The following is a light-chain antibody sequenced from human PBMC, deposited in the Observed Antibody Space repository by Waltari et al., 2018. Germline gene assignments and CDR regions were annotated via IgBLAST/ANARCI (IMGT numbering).Light chain of an antibody. CDR2: AAS. CDR3: QHSYSTLFLT. J-gene: IGKJ4*01. V-gene: IGKV1-39*01. Sequence: DIQMTQSPSSLSASVGDRVTITCRASQSISNYLNWYQQKPGKAPKLLIYAASSLQSGVPSRFSGSGSGTDFTLTVSSLQPEDFATYYCQHSYSTLFLTF. CDR1: QSISNY.